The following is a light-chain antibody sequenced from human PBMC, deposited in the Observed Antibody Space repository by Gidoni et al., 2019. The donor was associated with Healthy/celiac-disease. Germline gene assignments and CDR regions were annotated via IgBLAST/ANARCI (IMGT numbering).Light chain of an antibody. CDR3: QVWDSSSDLVV. J-gene: IGLJ2*01. V-gene: IGLV3-21*03. CDR2: DDS. Sequence: SYVLTQPHSVSVAPGKAARITCGGNNIGSKSGHWYKQKPGQAPVLVVYDDSDRPSGIPERFSGSNSGNTATLTISMVEAGDEADYYCQVWDSSSDLVVFGGGTKLTVL. CDR1: NIGSKS.